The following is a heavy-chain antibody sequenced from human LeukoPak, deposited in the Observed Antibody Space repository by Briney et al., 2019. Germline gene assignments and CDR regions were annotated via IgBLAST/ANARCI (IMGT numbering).Heavy chain of an antibody. CDR1: GYTFTSYD. D-gene: IGHD1-26*01. CDR3: AAHSGSYLAFDI. J-gene: IGHJ3*02. V-gene: IGHV1-8*03. CDR2: MNPNSGNT. Sequence: GASVKVSCKASGYTFTSYDINWVRQATGQGLEWMGWMNPNSGNTGYAQKFQGRVTITRNTSISTAYMELSSLRSEDTAVYYCAAHSGSYLAFDIWGQGTMVTVSS.